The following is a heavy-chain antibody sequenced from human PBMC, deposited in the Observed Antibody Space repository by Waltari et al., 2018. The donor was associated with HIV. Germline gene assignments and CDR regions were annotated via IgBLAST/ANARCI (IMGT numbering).Heavy chain of an antibody. CDR2: IWSDGYNK. V-gene: IGHV3-33*06. Sequence: QVYLMEYGGGVVHPGGPQQLSGATSGFPSPRHGMHWVRQTPGKGLEWVAVIWSDGYNKFYADSVRGRFTFSRDNSKYTLSLQMNSLRAEDTALYYCVKERGPFNGFDIWGQGTMVTVSS. CDR3: VKERGPFNGFDI. J-gene: IGHJ3*02. D-gene: IGHD3-16*01. CDR1: GFPSPRHG.